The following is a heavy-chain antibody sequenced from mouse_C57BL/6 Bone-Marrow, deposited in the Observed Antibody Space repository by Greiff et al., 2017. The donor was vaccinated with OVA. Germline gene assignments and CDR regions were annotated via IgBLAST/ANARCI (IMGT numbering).Heavy chain of an antibody. V-gene: IGHV5-15*01. J-gene: IGHJ4*01. CDR2: ISNLAYSI. D-gene: IGHD2-12*01. CDR3: ARPLFYSLYAMDY. CDR1: GFTFSDYG. Sequence: EVQRVESGGGLVQPGGSLKLSCAASGFTFSDYGMAWVRQAPRKGPEWVAFISNLAYSIYYADTVPGRFTISRENAKNTLYLEMSSLRYEDTAMDDCARPLFYSLYAMDYWGQGTSVTVAS.